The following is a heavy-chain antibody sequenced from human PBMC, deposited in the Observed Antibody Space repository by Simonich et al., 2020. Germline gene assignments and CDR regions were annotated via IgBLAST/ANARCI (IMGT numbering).Heavy chain of an antibody. CDR3: ARDHLDSGSYYFDY. D-gene: IGHD1-26*01. V-gene: IGHV3-30*07. Sequence: QVQLVESGGGVVQPGRSLRLSCAASGFTFSSYAMHWVRQAPGKGLEWVAVISYNGSNKYYADSVKARFTISRDNSKNTRYLQMNSLRAEDTAVYYCARDHLDSGSYYFDYWGQGTLVTVSS. J-gene: IGHJ4*02. CDR2: ISYNGSNK. CDR1: GFTFSSYA.